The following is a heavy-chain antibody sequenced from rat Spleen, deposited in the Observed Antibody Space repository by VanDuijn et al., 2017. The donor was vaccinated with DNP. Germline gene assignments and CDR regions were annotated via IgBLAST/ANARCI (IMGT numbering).Heavy chain of an antibody. J-gene: IGHJ4*01. Sequence: EVQLVESDGGLVQPGRSLKLSCAASGFTFNDYYMAWVRQAPAKGLEWVATISYNGGTPYYRDSVKGRFTISRDNAQSTLYLQMDSLRSEDTATYYCARHRTISPYYYAMDAWGQGASVTVSS. CDR3: ARHRTISPYYYAMDA. CDR2: ISYNGGTP. V-gene: IGHV5-7*01. CDR1: GFTFNDYY.